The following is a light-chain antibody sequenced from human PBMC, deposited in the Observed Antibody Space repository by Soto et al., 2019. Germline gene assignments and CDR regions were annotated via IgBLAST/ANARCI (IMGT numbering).Light chain of an antibody. CDR2: KAS. Sequence: DIQMTQSPSTLSASVGDRVTITCRASQSISNWLAWYQQKPGKAPKLLIYKASSLESGVPSRFSGSGSGTEFTRTISSLQPDDFATYYCQEYNSYSYTFSQGTKLEIK. J-gene: IGKJ2*01. V-gene: IGKV1-5*03. CDR1: QSISNW. CDR3: QEYNSYSYT.